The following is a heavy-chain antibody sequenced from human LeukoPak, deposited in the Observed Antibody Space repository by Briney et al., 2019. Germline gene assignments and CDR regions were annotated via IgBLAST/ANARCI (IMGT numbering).Heavy chain of an antibody. CDR3: AKETTGWFYP. CDR2: MNPNSGNT. CDR1: GYTFTSYD. D-gene: IGHD1-1*01. Sequence: ASVTVSCKASGYTFTSYDIKWVRQAPGQGLEWMGWMNPNSGNTGYAQKFQGRVTMTRNTSISTAYMELSSLRSEDTAVYCCAKETTGWFYPWGHGTLVTFSS. J-gene: IGHJ5*02. V-gene: IGHV1-8*01.